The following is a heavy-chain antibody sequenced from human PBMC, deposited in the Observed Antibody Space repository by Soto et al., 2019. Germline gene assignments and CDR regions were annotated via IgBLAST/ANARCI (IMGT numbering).Heavy chain of an antibody. Sequence: EVQLVESGGGLVKPGGSLRLSCAASGFTFSSYSMNWVRQAPGKGLEWVSSISSSSSYIYYADSVKGRFTISRDNAKNSRYLQMNSLRAGDRAVYYCGRAGGDYSNNCFDPWGQGNLVTVSS. CDR3: GRAGGDYSNNCFDP. D-gene: IGHD4-4*01. J-gene: IGHJ5*02. V-gene: IGHV3-21*01. CDR1: GFTFSSYS. CDR2: ISSSSSYI.